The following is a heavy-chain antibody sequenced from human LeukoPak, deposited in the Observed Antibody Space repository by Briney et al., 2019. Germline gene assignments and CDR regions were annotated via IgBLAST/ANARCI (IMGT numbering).Heavy chain of an antibody. J-gene: IGHJ5*02. Sequence: PSQTLSLTCTVSGGSISSYYWSWIRQSPGKGREWVRYINHSGSTNYNPSLKSRVTISVATSKNQFSLKLTSVTDADTAVYFCAREVTVSVWRWFDPWGQGTLVTVSS. CDR2: INHSGST. CDR3: AREVTVSVWRWFDP. CDR1: GGSISSYY. V-gene: IGHV4-59*01. D-gene: IGHD6-19*01.